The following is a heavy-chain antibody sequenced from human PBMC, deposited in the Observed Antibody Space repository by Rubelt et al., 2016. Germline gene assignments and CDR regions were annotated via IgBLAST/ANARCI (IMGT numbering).Heavy chain of an antibody. CDR2: MNPNSGNT. CDR3: ARDGGGRKDYGYYYYYMDV. V-gene: IGHV1-8*03. Sequence: SGHGLEWMGWMNPNSGNTGYAQKFQGRVTITADKSTSTAYMELSSLRSEDTAVYYCARDGGGRKDYGYYYYYMDVWGKGTTVTVSS. D-gene: IGHD4/OR15-4a*01. J-gene: IGHJ6*03.